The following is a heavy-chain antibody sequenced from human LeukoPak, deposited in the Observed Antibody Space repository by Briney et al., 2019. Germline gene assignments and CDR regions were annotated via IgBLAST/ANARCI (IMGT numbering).Heavy chain of an antibody. J-gene: IGHJ4*02. V-gene: IGHV4-59*01. D-gene: IGHD3-10*01. CDR1: GASINTYY. CDR3: ARVLRPMASQYYFDY. CDR2: TYYSGTT. Sequence: SETLSLTCTVSGASINTYYWGWIRQPPGMGLEWIGYTYYSGTTSYNPSLKTRVTISIDTSKNQFSLKLSSVTAADTAVYYCARVLRPMASQYYFDYWGQGTLVTVSS.